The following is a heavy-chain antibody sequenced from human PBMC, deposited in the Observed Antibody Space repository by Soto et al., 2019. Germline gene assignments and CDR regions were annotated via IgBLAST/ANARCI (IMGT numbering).Heavy chain of an antibody. V-gene: IGHV1-18*01. CDR3: ARGGGAYDV. CDR2: ISEYGDS. J-gene: IGHJ3*01. Sequence: QVQLVQSGAEVKRPGATVKVSCKASGYIVTRSGINWLRQAPGQGLEWMGCISEYGDSNYSEKLQDRVSLTTDTYTNTAYMVLRSLGFDDTGLYDCARGGGAYDVWGQGTMITVSS. CDR1: GYIVTRSG.